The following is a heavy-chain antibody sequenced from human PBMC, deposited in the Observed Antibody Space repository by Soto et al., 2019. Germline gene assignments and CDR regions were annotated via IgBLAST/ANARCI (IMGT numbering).Heavy chain of an antibody. CDR1: GYTFTTYY. Sequence: ASVKVSCKASGYTFTTYYMHWVRQAPGQGLEWMGIINPSGGSTRYAQKFQGRVTMTRDTSTSTVYMELSSLKSEDTAVYYCARDAVTVTTAYFDSWGQGTLVTVSS. CDR3: ARDAVTVTTAYFDS. D-gene: IGHD4-17*01. V-gene: IGHV1-46*01. J-gene: IGHJ4*02. CDR2: INPSGGST.